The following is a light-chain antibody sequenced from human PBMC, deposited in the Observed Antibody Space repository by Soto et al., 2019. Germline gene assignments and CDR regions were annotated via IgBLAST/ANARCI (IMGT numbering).Light chain of an antibody. CDR3: QQYNNWPVT. CDR2: GAS. J-gene: IGKJ3*01. Sequence: EIVMTQSPATLSVSPGERATLSCRASQSVSSNLAWYQQKPGQAPRLLIYGASTRATGIPGRFSGSGSGTEFTLTISSLQSEDFAVYYCQQYNNWPVTFGPGTKVDIK. CDR1: QSVSSN. V-gene: IGKV3-15*01.